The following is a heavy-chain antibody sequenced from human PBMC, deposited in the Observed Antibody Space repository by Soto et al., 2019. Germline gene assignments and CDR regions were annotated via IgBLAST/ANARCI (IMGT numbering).Heavy chain of an antibody. Sequence: SETLSLTCTVSGGSISSSSYYWGWIRQPPGKGLEWIGSIYDSGSTYYNPSLKSRVTISVDTSKNQFSLKLSSVTAADTAVYYCAGKGYCSSTSCWNWFDPWGQGTLVTVSS. D-gene: IGHD2-2*01. CDR3: AGKGYCSSTSCWNWFDP. J-gene: IGHJ5*02. CDR1: GGSISSSSYY. V-gene: IGHV4-39*01. CDR2: IYDSGST.